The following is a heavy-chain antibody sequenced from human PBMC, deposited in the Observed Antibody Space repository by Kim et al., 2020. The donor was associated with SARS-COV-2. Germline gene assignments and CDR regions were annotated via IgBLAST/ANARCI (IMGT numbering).Heavy chain of an antibody. D-gene: IGHD1-26*01. Sequence: YYNPALKSRVTISVDTCKNQFFLKLSSVTAADTAVYYCAITGGLINPVDYRGQGTLVTVSS. V-gene: IGHV4-39*01. CDR3: AITGGLINPVDY. J-gene: IGHJ4*02.